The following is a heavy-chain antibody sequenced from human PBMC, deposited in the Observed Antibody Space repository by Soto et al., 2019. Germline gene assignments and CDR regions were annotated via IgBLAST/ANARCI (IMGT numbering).Heavy chain of an antibody. D-gene: IGHD2-15*01. V-gene: IGHV4-39*07. J-gene: IGHJ4*02. CDR3: ARGPSRGRPLDY. CDR1: GGSISSSSYY. CDR2: IYYSGTT. Sequence: SETLSLTCTVSGGSISSSSYYWGWIRQPPGKGLEWIGSIYYSGTTYYNPSLKSRVTISVDRSKNQFSLKLSSVTAADTAVYYCARGPSRGRPLDYWGQGTLVTVSS.